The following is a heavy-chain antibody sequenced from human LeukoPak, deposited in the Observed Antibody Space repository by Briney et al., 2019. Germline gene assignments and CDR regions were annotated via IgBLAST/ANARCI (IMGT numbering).Heavy chain of an antibody. CDR2: IYYSGST. Sequence: TLSLTCTVSGGSISSGGYYWSWIRQHPGKGLEWIVYIYYSGSTYYNPSLKSRVTISVDTSKNQFSLKLSSVTAADTAVYYCARVNPPHGVWPLNYFDYWGQGTLVTVSS. CDR3: ARVNPPHGVWPLNYFDY. D-gene: IGHD6-6*01. V-gene: IGHV4-31*03. J-gene: IGHJ4*02. CDR1: GGSISSGGYY.